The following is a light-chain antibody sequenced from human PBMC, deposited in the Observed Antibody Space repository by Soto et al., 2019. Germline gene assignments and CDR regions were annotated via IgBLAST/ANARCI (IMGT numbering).Light chain of an antibody. CDR2: DAS. CDR1: QSVRSY. J-gene: IGKJ5*01. V-gene: IGKV3-11*01. Sequence: EIVLTQSPATLSLSPGERATLSCRASQSVRSYLAWYQQKPGQAPRLLIHDASSRATGIPARFSGSGSGTDFTLTISSLEPEDFAVYYCQQRTNWPSSTVGQGTRLEMK. CDR3: QQRTNWPSST.